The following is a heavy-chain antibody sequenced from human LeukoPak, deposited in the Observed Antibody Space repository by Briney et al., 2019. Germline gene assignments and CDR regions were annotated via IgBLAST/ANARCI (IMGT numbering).Heavy chain of an antibody. CDR3: AKAEGIAAAGSYYYYYMDV. CDR2: ISSSSSTI. Sequence: GGSLRLSCAASGFTFSSYSMNWVRQAPGKGLEWVSYISSSSSTIYYADSVKGRFTISRDNAKNSLYLQMNSLRAEDTAVYYCAKAEGIAAAGSYYYYYMDVWGKGTTVTVSS. D-gene: IGHD6-13*01. V-gene: IGHV3-48*01. CDR1: GFTFSSYS. J-gene: IGHJ6*03.